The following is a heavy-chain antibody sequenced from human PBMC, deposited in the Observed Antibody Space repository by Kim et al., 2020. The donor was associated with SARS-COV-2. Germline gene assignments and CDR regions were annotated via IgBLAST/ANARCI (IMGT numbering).Heavy chain of an antibody. J-gene: IGHJ6*02. Sequence: GGSLRLSCAASGFTFDDYAMHWVRQAPGKGLEWVSGISWNSGSIGYADSVKGRFTISRDNAKNSLYLQMNSLRAEDTALYYCAKDTRGYYYGSYYYYYGMDVWGQGTTVTVSS. V-gene: IGHV3-9*01. CDR1: GFTFDDYA. CDR2: ISWNSGSI. CDR3: AKDTRGYYYGSYYYYYGMDV. D-gene: IGHD3-10*01.